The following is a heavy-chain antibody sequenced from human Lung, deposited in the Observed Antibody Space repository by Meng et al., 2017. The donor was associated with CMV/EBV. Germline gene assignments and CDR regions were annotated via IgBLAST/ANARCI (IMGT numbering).Heavy chain of an antibody. D-gene: IGHD4-11*01. CDR3: VVNLGDFSNYASSFDY. Sequence: SVKVSCXASGYSFTSYHMHWVRQAPGQGLEWMGMINPGGSTIYAQKFQGRVTMPRDTSTSTVYMELKSLRSEDTAVYYCVVNLGDFSNYASSFDYWGQGTLVTVSS. V-gene: IGHV1-46*01. CDR2: INPGGST. J-gene: IGHJ4*02. CDR1: GYSFTSYH.